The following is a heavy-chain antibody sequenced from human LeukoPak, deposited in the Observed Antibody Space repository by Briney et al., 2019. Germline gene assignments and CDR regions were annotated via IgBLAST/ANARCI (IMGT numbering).Heavy chain of an antibody. V-gene: IGHV3-30*03. CDR2: ISYDGSNK. CDR1: GFTFSRHG. CDR3: ARDLNWNYPLDY. D-gene: IGHD1-7*01. J-gene: IGHJ4*02. Sequence: GGSLRLSCAPSGFTFSRHGMHWVRQAPGKGLEWVAVISYDGSNKYYADSVKGRFTISRDNSKNTLYLQMNSLRAEDTAVYYCARDLNWNYPLDYWGQGTLVTVSS.